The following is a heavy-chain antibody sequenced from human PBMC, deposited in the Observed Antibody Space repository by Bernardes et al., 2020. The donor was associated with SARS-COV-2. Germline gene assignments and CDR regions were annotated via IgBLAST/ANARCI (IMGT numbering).Heavy chain of an antibody. Sequence: SETLSLTCTVSGGSISSYYWSWIRQPPGKGLEWIGYIYYSGGTNYKPSLKSRVTISVDTSKKQFSLKLRSVTPADTAVYYCARGGGYCSSTSCTPIDFWGQGTLVTVSS. CDR3: ARGGGYCSSTSCTPIDF. CDR1: GGSISSYY. J-gene: IGHJ1*01. D-gene: IGHD2-2*01. CDR2: IYYSGGT. V-gene: IGHV4-59*01.